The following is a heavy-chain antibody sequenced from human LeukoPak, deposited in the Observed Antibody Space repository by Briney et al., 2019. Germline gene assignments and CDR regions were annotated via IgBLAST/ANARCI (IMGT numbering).Heavy chain of an antibody. CDR2: IIPIFGTA. Sequence: SVKVSCKASGGTFSSYAISWVRQAPGQGLEWMGRIIPIFGTANYAQKFQGRVTITTDESTSTAYMGLSSLRSEDTAVYYCARLGYYDSSGYYSQGLNPWGQGTLVTVSS. D-gene: IGHD3-22*01. V-gene: IGHV1-69*05. CDR3: ARLGYYDSSGYYSQGLNP. J-gene: IGHJ5*02. CDR1: GGTFSSYA.